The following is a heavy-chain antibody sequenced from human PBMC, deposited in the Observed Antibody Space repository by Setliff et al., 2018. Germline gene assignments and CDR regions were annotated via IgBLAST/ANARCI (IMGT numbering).Heavy chain of an antibody. CDR1: GGSISSGSYY. Sequence: SETLSLTCAVSGGSISSGSYYWSWIRQPPGKGLEWIGYIFYSGSSNYNPSLQSRVSISVDTSKNQLSLKLDSLTAADTAAYFCARLPRTVTHFDYWGQGALVTVSS. D-gene: IGHD4-17*01. V-gene: IGHV4-61*01. J-gene: IGHJ4*02. CDR2: IFYSGSS. CDR3: ARLPRTVTHFDY.